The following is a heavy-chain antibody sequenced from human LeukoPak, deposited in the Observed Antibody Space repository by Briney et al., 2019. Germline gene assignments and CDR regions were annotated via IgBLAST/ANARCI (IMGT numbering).Heavy chain of an antibody. CDR2: ISYDGSNK. D-gene: IGHD3-22*01. CDR1: GFTFSSYA. Sequence: GSLRLSCAASGFTFSSYAMHWVRQAPGKGLEWVAVISYDGSNKYYADSVKGRFTISRDNSKNTLYLQMNSLRAEDTAVYYCATGGYYYDSSGYYKAFDIWGQGTMVTVSS. V-gene: IGHV3-30-3*01. J-gene: IGHJ3*02. CDR3: ATGGYYYDSSGYYKAFDI.